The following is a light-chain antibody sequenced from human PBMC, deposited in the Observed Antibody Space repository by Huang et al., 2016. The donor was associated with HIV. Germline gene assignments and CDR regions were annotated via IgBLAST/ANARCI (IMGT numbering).Light chain of an antibody. CDR3: QQYGTSPLA. V-gene: IGKV3-20*01. J-gene: IGKJ1*01. Sequence: EIVLTQSPGTLSLSPGERATLSCRASQSVSSSYLAWYQQKPGQAPRRLIPGASSRANGVPDRFSGSGSGTDFTLTISRLEPEDFAVYYCQQYGTSPLAFGQGTKVEIK. CDR2: GAS. CDR1: QSVSSSY.